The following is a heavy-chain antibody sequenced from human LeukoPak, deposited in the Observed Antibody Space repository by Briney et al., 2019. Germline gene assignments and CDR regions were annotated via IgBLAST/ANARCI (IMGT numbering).Heavy chain of an antibody. D-gene: IGHD2-8*01. CDR3: ARGRSLIIKDYYYYGMDV. CDR2: INPSGGST. Sequence: GASVKVSCKASGYTFTSYYMHWVRQAPGQGLEWMGIINPSGGSTSYAQKFQGRVTITRDTSTSTVYMELSSLRSEDTAVYYCARGRSLIIKDYYYYGMDVWGQGTTVTVSS. V-gene: IGHV1-46*01. CDR1: GYTFTSYY. J-gene: IGHJ6*02.